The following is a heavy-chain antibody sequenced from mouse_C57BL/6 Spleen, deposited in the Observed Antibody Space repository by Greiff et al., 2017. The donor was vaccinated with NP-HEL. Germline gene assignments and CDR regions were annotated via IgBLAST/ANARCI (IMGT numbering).Heavy chain of an antibody. CDR1: GFTFSDYG. V-gene: IGHV5-17*01. CDR3: AKSWVYYGSSYLAY. D-gene: IGHD1-1*01. Sequence: EVQLVESGGGLVKPGGSLKLSCAASGFTFSDYGMHWVRQAPEKGLEWVAYISSGSSTIYYADTVKGRFTISRDNAKNTLFLQMTSLRSKDTAMYYCAKSWVYYGSSYLAYWGQGTLVTVSA. CDR2: ISSGSSTI. J-gene: IGHJ3*01.